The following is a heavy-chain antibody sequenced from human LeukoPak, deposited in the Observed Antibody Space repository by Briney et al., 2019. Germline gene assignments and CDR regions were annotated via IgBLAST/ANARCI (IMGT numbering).Heavy chain of an antibody. D-gene: IGHD6-13*01. J-gene: IGHJ4*02. CDR3: ARMYSSSWSAPDY. CDR1: GYTFTSYA. Sequence: PLASVKVSCKASGYTFTSYAMHWVRQAPGQRLEWMGWINAGNGNTKYSQKSQGRVTITRDTSASTAYMELSSLRSEDTAVYYCARMYSSSWSAPDYWGQGTLVTVSS. CDR2: INAGNGNT. V-gene: IGHV1-3*01.